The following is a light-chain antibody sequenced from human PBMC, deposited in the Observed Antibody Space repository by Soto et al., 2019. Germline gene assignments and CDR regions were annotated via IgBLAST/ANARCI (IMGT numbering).Light chain of an antibody. Sequence: DIQMTQSPSSLSASVGDRVTITCRASQGIRNDLGWYQQKPGKAPKRLIYTASSVQSGVPSRFSGSGSGTEFTLTISSLRPEDFASYYCLRHNSYRSWTFGQGTKVEIK. CDR3: LRHNSYRSWT. V-gene: IGKV1-17*01. J-gene: IGKJ1*01. CDR1: QGIRND. CDR2: TAS.